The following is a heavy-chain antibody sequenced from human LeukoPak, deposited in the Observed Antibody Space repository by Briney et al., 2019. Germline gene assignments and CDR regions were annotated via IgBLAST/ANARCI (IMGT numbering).Heavy chain of an antibody. CDR3: AKDIRAAAGTLDY. CDR2: IKQDGSEK. J-gene: IGHJ4*02. V-gene: IGHV3-7*03. Sequence: GGSLRLSCAASGFTFNNYWMTWVRQAPGMGLEWVANIKQDGSEKYYVDSVKGRFTISRDNAKNSLYLQMNSLRAEDTALYYCAKDIRAAAGTLDYWGQGTLVTVSS. CDR1: GFTFNNYW. D-gene: IGHD6-13*01.